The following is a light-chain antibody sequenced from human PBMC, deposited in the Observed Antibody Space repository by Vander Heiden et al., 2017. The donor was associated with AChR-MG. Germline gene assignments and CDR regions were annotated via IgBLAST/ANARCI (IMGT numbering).Light chain of an antibody. Sequence: EIVLTQSPGTLSLSPGERATLSCRASQSVSSSYLAWYQQKPGQAPRLLIYGASSRATGIPDRFSGSGSGTDFTLTISRLEPEDFAVYYCQQDGSQGYTFGQGTKLEIK. CDR1: QSVSSSY. V-gene: IGKV3-20*01. J-gene: IGKJ2*01. CDR2: GAS. CDR3: QQDGSQGYT.